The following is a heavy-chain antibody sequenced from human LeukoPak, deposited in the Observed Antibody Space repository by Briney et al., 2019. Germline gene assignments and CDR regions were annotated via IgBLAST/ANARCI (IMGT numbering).Heavy chain of an antibody. V-gene: IGHV1-2*02. CDR2: ISPNSGGT. CDR1: GYTFTGYY. D-gene: IGHD4-17*01. J-gene: IGHJ4*02. Sequence: ASVKVSCKASGYTFTGYYMHWVRQAPGQGLEWMGWISPNSGGTNYAQKFQGRVTMTRDTSISTAYMELSRLRSDDTAVYYCARDQSLPFDGDYFFDYWGQGTLVTVSS. CDR3: ARDQSLPFDGDYFFDY.